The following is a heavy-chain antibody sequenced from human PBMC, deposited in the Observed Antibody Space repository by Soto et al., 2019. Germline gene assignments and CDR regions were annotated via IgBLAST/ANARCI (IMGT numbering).Heavy chain of an antibody. J-gene: IGHJ4*02. CDR1: GFTFSDYT. CDR2: ILADFNT. V-gene: IGHV3-23*03. Sequence: EVQLLESGGGLVQPGGSLTLSCAASGFTFSDYTMTWVRQAPGKVLECISVILADFNTYYAGSVRGRFTISRDNSKNTLYLQMDRLRAEDTAVYYCARRVEGYFDYWGQGALVTVSS. CDR3: ARRVEGYFDY.